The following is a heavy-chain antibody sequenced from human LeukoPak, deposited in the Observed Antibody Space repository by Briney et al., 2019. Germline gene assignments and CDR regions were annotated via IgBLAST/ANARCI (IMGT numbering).Heavy chain of an antibody. V-gene: IGHV4-61*02. CDR3: ARGSDGSGSYGYYYYMDV. CDR1: GGSISSGSYY. D-gene: IGHD3-10*01. J-gene: IGHJ6*03. CDR2: IYTSGST. Sequence: PSETLSLTCTVSGGSISSGSYYWSWIRQPAGKGLEWIGRIYTSGSTNYNPSLKSGVTISVDTSKNQFSLKLRSVTAADTAVYYCARGSDGSGSYGYYYYMDVWGKGTTVTISS.